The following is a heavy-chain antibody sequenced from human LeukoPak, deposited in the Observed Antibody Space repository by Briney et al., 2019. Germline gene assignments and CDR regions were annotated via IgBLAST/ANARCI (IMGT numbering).Heavy chain of an antibody. Sequence: SETLSLTCPISGASISSGTYSWSWIRQPPGEGLEWIGYIYHTGSTYYNPSLKGRVTISVDRSKNQFSLNLNFVTAADTALYYCARGDGSGSGRWFDPWGQGTLITVSS. CDR3: ARGDGSGSGRWFDP. D-gene: IGHD3-10*01. V-gene: IGHV4-30-2*01. J-gene: IGHJ5*02. CDR2: IYHTGST. CDR1: GASISSGTYS.